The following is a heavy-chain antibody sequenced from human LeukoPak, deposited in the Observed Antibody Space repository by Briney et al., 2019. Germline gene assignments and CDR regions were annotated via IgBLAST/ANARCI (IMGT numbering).Heavy chain of an antibody. J-gene: IGHJ4*02. Sequence: ASVKVSCKASGYTFTGYYMHWVRQAPGQGLGWMGWINPNSGGTNYAQKFQGRVTMTRDTSISTAYMEMSRLRSDDTAVYYCARDLYGSSSWPNFDYWGQGTLVTVSS. V-gene: IGHV1-2*02. CDR2: INPNSGGT. CDR1: GYTFTGYY. D-gene: IGHD6-13*01. CDR3: ARDLYGSSSWPNFDY.